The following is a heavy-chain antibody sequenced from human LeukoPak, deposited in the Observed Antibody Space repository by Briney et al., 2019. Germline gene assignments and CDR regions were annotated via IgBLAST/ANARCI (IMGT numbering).Heavy chain of an antibody. J-gene: IGHJ4*02. CDR1: RFNFNSFV. V-gene: IGHV3-21*06. CDR2: ISTSSGYI. Sequence: PGGSLRLSCAASRFNFNSFVMGWVRQPPGKGLGWVSSISTSSGYIFYADSLKGRVTISRDNAKNSLYLQMNSLRAEDTAVYYCVRGKKPGWDMSYFDYWGQGILVTVSS. D-gene: IGHD1-14*01. CDR3: VRGKKPGWDMSYFDY.